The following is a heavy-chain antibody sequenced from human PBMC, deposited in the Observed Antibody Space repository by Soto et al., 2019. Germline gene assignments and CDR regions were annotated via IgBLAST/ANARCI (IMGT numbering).Heavy chain of an antibody. CDR1: GFTFSSYG. CDR3: ARDLYDFWSGYYLDY. D-gene: IGHD3-3*01. J-gene: IGHJ4*02. CDR2: IWYDGSNK. V-gene: IGHV3-33*01. Sequence: QVQLVESGGGVVQPGRSPRLSCAASGFTFSSYGMHWVRQAPGKGLEWVAVIWYDGSNKYYADSVKGRFTISRDNSKNTLYLQMNSLRAEDTAVYYCARDLYDFWSGYYLDYWGQGTLVTVSS.